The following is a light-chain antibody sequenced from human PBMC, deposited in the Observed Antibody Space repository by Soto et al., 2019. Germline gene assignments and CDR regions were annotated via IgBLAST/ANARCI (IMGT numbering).Light chain of an antibody. J-gene: IGKJ5*01. CDR3: QQYGSSRT. Sequence: EIVLTQSPGTLSLSPGERATLSCRASQSVSSSLAWYQQIPGQAPRLLIYGASSRATGIPDRFSGSGSGTDFTLTISRLEPEDFAVYYCQQYGSSRTFGQGTRLEIK. CDR1: QSVSSS. V-gene: IGKV3-20*01. CDR2: GAS.